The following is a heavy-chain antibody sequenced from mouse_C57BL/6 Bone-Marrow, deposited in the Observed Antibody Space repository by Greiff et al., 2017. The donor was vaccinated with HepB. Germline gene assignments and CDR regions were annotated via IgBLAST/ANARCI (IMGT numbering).Heavy chain of an antibody. D-gene: IGHD1-1*01. CDR3: ARRGRGYDGSSYYFDV. Sequence: QVTLKESGPGILQSSQTLSLTCSFSGFSLSTSGMGVSWIRQPSGKGLEWLAHFYWDDDKRYNPSLKSRLTISKDTSRNQVYLKITSVYTADTATDYCARRGRGYDGSSYYFDVWGTGTTVTVSS. CDR1: GFSLSTSGMG. J-gene: IGHJ1*03. CDR2: FYWDDDK. V-gene: IGHV8-12*01.